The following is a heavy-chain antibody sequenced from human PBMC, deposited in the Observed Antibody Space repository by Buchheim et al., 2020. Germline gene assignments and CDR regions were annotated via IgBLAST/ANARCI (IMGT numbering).Heavy chain of an antibody. J-gene: IGHJ4*02. CDR1: GFTFSSYA. D-gene: IGHD6-19*01. CDR2: ISGGAYIT. V-gene: IGHV3-23*01. Sequence: EVQLLESGGGLVQPGGSLRLSCAASGFTFSSYAMRWVRQAPGKGLEWASAISGGAYITYYADSVRGRFTISRDNSMNTLSLQMNSLRAEDTAVYYCAKARGEQWPEDYWGQGTL. CDR3: AKARGEQWPEDY.